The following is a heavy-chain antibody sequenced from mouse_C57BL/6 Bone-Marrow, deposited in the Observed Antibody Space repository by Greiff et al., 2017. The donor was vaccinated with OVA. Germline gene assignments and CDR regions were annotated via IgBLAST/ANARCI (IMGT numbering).Heavy chain of an antibody. CDR1: GYTFTDYE. CDR2: IDPETGGT. CDR3: TRTGTEGTFDY. J-gene: IGHJ2*01. D-gene: IGHD4-1*01. V-gene: IGHV1-15*01. Sequence: VKLMESGAELVRPGASVTLSCKASGYTFTDYEMHWVKQTPVHGLEWIGAIDPETGGTAYNQKFKGKAILTADKSSSTAYMELRSLTSEDSAVYYCTRTGTEGTFDYWGQGTTLTVSS.